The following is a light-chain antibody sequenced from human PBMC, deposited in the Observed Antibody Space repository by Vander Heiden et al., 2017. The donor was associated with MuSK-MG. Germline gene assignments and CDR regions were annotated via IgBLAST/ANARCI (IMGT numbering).Light chain of an antibody. Sequence: QSALTQPASVSGSPGQSITISCSGTSSDVGSYPFVSWYQQHPGKAPKLLIYEVKKWPSGVSNRFSGSKAGNTASLTISDLQAEDEADYYGCSSAGNYNWVFGGGPRLTVL. CDR3: CSSAGNYNWV. V-gene: IGLV2-23*02. CDR1: SSDVGSYPF. J-gene: IGLJ3*02. CDR2: EVK.